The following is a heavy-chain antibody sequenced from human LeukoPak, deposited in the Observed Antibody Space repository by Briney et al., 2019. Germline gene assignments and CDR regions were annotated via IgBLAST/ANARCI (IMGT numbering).Heavy chain of an antibody. CDR1: GYSISSGYY. Sequence: SETLSLTCTVSGYSISSGYYWGWIRQPPGKGLEWIGSIYHSGSTYYNPSLKSRVTMSVDTSKNQFSLKLSSVTAADTAVYYCARLPYCSSTSCYTFAFDIWGQGTMVTVSS. J-gene: IGHJ3*02. V-gene: IGHV4-38-2*02. CDR2: IYHSGST. D-gene: IGHD2-2*02. CDR3: ARLPYCSSTSCYTFAFDI.